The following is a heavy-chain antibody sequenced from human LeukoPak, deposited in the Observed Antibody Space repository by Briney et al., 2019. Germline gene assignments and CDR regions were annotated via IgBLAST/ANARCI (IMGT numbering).Heavy chain of an antibody. J-gene: IGHJ3*02. V-gene: IGHV3-21*04. CDR1: GFTFSSYS. Sequence: SGGSLRLSCAASGFTFSSYSMNWVRQAPGKGLEWVSSISSSSSYIYYADSVKGRFIISRDNFKNTVNLEMSSLRAEDTAVYYCVPEGFDIWGQGTMVTVSS. CDR3: VPEGFDI. CDR2: ISSSSSYI.